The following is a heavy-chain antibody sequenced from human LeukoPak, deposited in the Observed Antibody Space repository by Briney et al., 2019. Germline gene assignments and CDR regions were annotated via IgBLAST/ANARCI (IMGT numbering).Heavy chain of an antibody. D-gene: IGHD1-26*01. J-gene: IGHJ6*02. CDR3: ARRIEPGGYGMDV. Sequence: GESLKISCKGSGYSFTSYWIGWVRQMPGKGLEWMGIIYPGDSDTRYSPSFQGQVTISADKSISTAYLQRSSLKASDTAMYYCARRIEPGGYGMDVWGQGTTVTVSS. V-gene: IGHV5-51*01. CDR1: GYSFTSYW. CDR2: IYPGDSDT.